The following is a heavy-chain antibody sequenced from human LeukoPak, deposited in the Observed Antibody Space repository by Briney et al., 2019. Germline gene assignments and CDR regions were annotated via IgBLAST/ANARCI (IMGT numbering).Heavy chain of an antibody. D-gene: IGHD2-15*01. CDR3: ARGVGYCSGGSCSRLNYYYYYMDV. Sequence: SETLSLTCAVSGYSISSGYYWGWLRRPPGKGLEWIGSIYHSGSTYYIPSLKSRVTISVDTPKNQFSLKLSSVTAADTAVYYCARGVGYCSGGSCSRLNYYYYYMDVWGKGTTVTVSS. CDR1: GYSISSGYY. J-gene: IGHJ6*03. CDR2: IYHSGST. V-gene: IGHV4-38-2*01.